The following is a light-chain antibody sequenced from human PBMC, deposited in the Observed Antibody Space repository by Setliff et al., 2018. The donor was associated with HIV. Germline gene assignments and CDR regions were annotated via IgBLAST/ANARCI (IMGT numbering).Light chain of an antibody. V-gene: IGLV2-14*03. J-gene: IGLJ2*01. CDR1: SSDVGGYNY. CDR2: DVS. CDR3: ISCTSSTVV. Sequence: QSALAQPASVSRSPGQSITISCTGTSSDVGGYNYVSWYQQHPGKAPKLMIYDVSNRPSGVSNRFSGSKSGNTASLTISGLQAEDEADYYCISCTSSTVVVGGGTKVTV.